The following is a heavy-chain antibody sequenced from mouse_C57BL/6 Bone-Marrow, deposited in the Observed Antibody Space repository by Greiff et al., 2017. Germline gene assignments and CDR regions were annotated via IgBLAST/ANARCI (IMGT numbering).Heavy chain of an antibody. V-gene: IGHV7-3*01. CDR3: ARYKGRRPDYYAMDY. CDR1: GFTFTDYY. D-gene: IGHD1-1*01. CDR2: IRNKANGYTT. Sequence: EVNVVESGGGLVQPGGSLSLSCAASGFTFTDYYMSWVRQPPGKALEWLGFIRNKANGYTTEYTASVKGRFTISRDNSQSILYLQMNALKAEDSTTYYCARYKGRRPDYYAMDYWGQGTSVTVSS. J-gene: IGHJ4*01.